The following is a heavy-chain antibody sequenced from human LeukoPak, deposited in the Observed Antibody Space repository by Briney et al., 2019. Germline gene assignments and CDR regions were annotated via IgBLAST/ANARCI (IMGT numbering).Heavy chain of an antibody. CDR2: IYTSGST. CDR1: GGSISSGSYY. Sequence: PSQTLSLTCTVSGGSISSGSYYWSWIRQPAGKGLEWIGRIYTSGSTNYNPSLKSRVTISVDTSKNQFSLKLSSVTAADTAVYYCARSSSSXXGWXXPWGQGTLVTVSS. J-gene: IGHJ5*02. V-gene: IGHV4-61*02. CDR3: ARSSSSXXGWXXP. D-gene: IGHD6-19*01.